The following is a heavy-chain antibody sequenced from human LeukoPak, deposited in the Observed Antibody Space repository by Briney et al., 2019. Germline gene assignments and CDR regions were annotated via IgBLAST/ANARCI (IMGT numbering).Heavy chain of an antibody. Sequence: GASVKVSCKASGGTFSSYTLNWVRQAPGQGLEWMGGITPIFGSSNYAQKFQGRVTITADESTSTAYMELSSLRSEDTAVYYCASGPTTVVSTDYWGQGTLVTVSS. CDR1: GGTFSSYT. CDR2: ITPIFGSS. CDR3: ASGPTTVVSTDY. D-gene: IGHD4-23*01. J-gene: IGHJ4*02. V-gene: IGHV1-69*13.